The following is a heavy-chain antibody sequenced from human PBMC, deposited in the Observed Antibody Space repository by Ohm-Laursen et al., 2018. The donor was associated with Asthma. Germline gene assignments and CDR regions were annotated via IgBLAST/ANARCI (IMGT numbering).Heavy chain of an antibody. D-gene: IGHD2-2*01. CDR1: GFTFSGSC. Sequence: GSLRLSFAASGFTFSGSCMIWVRQAPGQGLQWLAFIKPDGSQTYYADSMEGRFSISRDNSKNSLYLQMSSLRGEDTAIYYCAALSWYASQFWGQGTLVTVSS. J-gene: IGHJ4*02. V-gene: IGHV3-7*01. CDR2: IKPDGSQT. CDR3: AALSWYASQF.